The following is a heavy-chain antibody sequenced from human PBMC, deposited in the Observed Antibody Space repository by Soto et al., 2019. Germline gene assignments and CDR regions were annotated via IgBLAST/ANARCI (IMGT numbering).Heavy chain of an antibody. CDR1: GGSISSYY. D-gene: IGHD6-13*01. J-gene: IGHJ4*02. CDR2: IYYSGST. CDR3: AINTNFSGWSDFDS. Sequence: SETLSLTCTVSGGSISSYYWSWIRQPPGKGLEWIGYIYYSGSTNYNPSLKSRVTISVDTSKNQFSLKLSSVTAADTAVYYCAINTNFSGWSDFDSWGQETLVTVSS. V-gene: IGHV4-59*01.